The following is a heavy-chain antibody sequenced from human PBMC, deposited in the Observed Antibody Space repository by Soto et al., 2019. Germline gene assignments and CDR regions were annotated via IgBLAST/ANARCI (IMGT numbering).Heavy chain of an antibody. D-gene: IGHD6-13*01. CDR3: ARLWYEGNPDDY. Sequence: QVQLVESGGGVVQPGTSLRLSYAASGFTFSSQNMHWVRQAPGKGPEWVGVISYDGSKKYFADSVKGRFTISRDNCQNMLYLQVSSLRAEDTAIYYCARLWYEGNPDDYWGQGTLVTVSS. CDR1: GFTFSSQN. CDR2: ISYDGSKK. V-gene: IGHV3-30-3*01. J-gene: IGHJ4*02.